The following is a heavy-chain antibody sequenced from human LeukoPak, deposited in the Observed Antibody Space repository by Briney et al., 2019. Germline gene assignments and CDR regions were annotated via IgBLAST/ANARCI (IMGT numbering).Heavy chain of an antibody. J-gene: IGHJ4*02. Sequence: PGGSLRLSCAGSGFSFSYYSMNWVRQAPGKGLEWVSSISSSSSYIYYADSVKGRFTISRDNSKNTVHLQMNSLRVEDTAVYYCAKSLRERREFIPAGGTLNRLFDYWGQGTLVTVSS. CDR3: AKSLRERREFIPAGGTLNRLFDY. V-gene: IGHV3-21*04. CDR2: ISSSSSYI. D-gene: IGHD6-13*01. CDR1: GFSFSYYS.